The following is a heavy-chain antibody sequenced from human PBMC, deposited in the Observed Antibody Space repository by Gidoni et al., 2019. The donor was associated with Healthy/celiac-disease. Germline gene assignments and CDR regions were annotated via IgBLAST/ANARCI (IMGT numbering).Heavy chain of an antibody. J-gene: IGHJ4*02. Sequence: EVQLVESGGGLVQPGGSLRLSCAASGFTFSNAWMSWVRQAPGKGLEWVGRIKSKTDGGTTDYAAPVKGRFTISRDDSKNTLYLQMNSLKTEDTAVYYCTTTWSRIAVAGPRRFDYWGQGTLVTVSS. CDR1: GFTFSNAW. V-gene: IGHV3-15*01. CDR2: IKSKTDGGTT. CDR3: TTTWSRIAVAGPRRFDY. D-gene: IGHD6-19*01.